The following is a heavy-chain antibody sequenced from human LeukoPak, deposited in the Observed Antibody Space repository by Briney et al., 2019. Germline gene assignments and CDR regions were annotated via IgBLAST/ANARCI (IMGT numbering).Heavy chain of an antibody. D-gene: IGHD3-22*01. CDR3: ARGRHSYESSDYYYEGDAFDI. Sequence: GASVKVSCKASGDTFTSYYMHWVRQAPGQGLEWMGIINPSGDSTSSAQTFQGRVTMTRDMSTNTVYMALSSLRTEDTAVYYCARGRHSYESSDYYYEGDAFDIWGQGTMVTVSS. J-gene: IGHJ3*02. V-gene: IGHV1-46*01. CDR2: INPSGDST. CDR1: GDTFTSYY.